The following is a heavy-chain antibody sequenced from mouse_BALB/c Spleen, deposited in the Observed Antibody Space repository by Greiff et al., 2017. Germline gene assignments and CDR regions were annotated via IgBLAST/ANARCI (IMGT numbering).Heavy chain of an antibody. J-gene: IGHJ3*01. D-gene: IGHD1-1*01. Sequence: DVKLVESGGGLVKPGGSLKLSCAASGFAFSSYDMSWVRQTPEKRLEWVAYISSGGGSTYYPDTVKGRFTISRDNAKNTLYLQMSSLKSEDTAMYYCARPYYYGSGGFAYWGQGTLVTVSA. CDR1: GFAFSSYD. CDR3: ARPYYYGSGGFAY. CDR2: ISSGGGST. V-gene: IGHV5-12-1*01.